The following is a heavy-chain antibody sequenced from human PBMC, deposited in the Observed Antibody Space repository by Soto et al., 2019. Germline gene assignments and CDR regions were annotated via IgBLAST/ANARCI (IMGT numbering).Heavy chain of an antibody. D-gene: IGHD2-2*01. V-gene: IGHV4-59*01. CDR1: GGPISSYY. CDR2: MDYSGST. CDR3: ATHYSRGDAFDI. Sequence: LSLACTASGGPISSYYWSWRLQPQRKGLEWIGYMDYSGSTNYNPSLKSRVTISVDTSKNQFSLKLSSVTAADTAVYYCATHYSRGDAFDIWGQGTMVTGSS. J-gene: IGHJ3*02.